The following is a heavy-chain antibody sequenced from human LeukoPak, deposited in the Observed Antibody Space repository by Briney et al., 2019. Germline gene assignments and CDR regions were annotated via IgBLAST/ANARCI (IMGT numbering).Heavy chain of an antibody. CDR3: ARDLYRIVVVPHYFDF. CDR1: GFTFSNYW. Sequence: QIGGSLSLSCAASGFTFSNYWMSWVRQAPGRGLEWVANIKQDGSEKYYVASVKGRFTISRDNATNSLYLQMNSLRAEDTAVYYCARDLYRIVVVPHYFDFWGQGTLVTVSS. CDR2: IKQDGSEK. J-gene: IGHJ4*02. D-gene: IGHD3-22*01. V-gene: IGHV3-7*01.